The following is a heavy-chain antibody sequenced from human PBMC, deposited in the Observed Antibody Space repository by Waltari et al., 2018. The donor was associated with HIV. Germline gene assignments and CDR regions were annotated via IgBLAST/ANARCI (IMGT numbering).Heavy chain of an antibody. J-gene: IGHJ6*02. Sequence: QVQLVQSGAEVKTTGASVKVSCKVSGHTLSELSMHWARQGPGKGLEWMGNVDPVDDETSYGRKCRGGVTMADDTSSATSDMVLTSLTSGDTAVYYCATDFSGMVRAYSYYCVDVWGQGTTVTVSS. D-gene: IGHD3-10*01. CDR3: ATDFSGMVRAYSYYCVDV. V-gene: IGHV1-24*01. CDR1: GHTLSELS. CDR2: VDPVDDET.